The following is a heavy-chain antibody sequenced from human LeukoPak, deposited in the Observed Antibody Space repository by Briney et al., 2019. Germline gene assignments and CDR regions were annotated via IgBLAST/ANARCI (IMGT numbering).Heavy chain of an antibody. D-gene: IGHD3-3*01. V-gene: IGHV3-7*01. CDR3: ARDGHGDFWRARRTYYMDV. J-gene: IGHJ6*03. Sequence: GGSLRLSCAASGFTFDTYWMSWVRQAPGKGLEWVANIKQDGSEKDYVDSVKGRFTISRDNAKNSLYLQMNSLRAEDTAVYYCARDGHGDFWRARRTYYMDVWGKGTTVTVSS. CDR1: GFTFDTYW. CDR2: IKQDGSEK.